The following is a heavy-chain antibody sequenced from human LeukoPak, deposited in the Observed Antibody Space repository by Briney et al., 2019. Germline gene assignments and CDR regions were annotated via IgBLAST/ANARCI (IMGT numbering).Heavy chain of an antibody. Sequence: PGGSLRLSCAASGFTFTTYPMSWVRKAPGEGLEWVSAISASGGGTYYADSVKGRFTISRDNSRSTVFLQMSSLRAEDTAVYYCARLHSAMAYFDYWGQGTLVTVPS. V-gene: IGHV3-23*01. CDR3: ARLHSAMAYFDY. D-gene: IGHD5-18*01. J-gene: IGHJ4*02. CDR1: GFTFTTYP. CDR2: ISASGGGT.